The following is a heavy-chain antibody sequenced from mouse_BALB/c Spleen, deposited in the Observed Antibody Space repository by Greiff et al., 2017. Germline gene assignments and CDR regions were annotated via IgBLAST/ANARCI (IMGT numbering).Heavy chain of an antibody. CDR3: TRHADGSCYWYFDV. Sequence: EVKVEQSGGGLVQPGGSLKLSCAASGFTFSSYTMSWVRQTPEKRLEWVAYISNGGGSTYYPDTVKGRFTISRDNAKNTLYLQMSSLKSEDTAMYYCTRHADGSCYWYFDVGGAGTTVTVSS. D-gene: IGHD1-1*01. CDR2: ISNGGGST. V-gene: IGHV5-12-2*01. J-gene: IGHJ1*01. CDR1: GFTFSSYT.